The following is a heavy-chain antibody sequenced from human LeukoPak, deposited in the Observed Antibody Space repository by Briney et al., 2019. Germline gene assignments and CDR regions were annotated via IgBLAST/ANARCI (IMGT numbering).Heavy chain of an antibody. D-gene: IGHD5-12*01. Sequence: SETLSLTCTVSGGSISSYYWSWIRQPPGKGLEWIGYIYYSGSTNYNPSLKSRVTISVDTSKNQFSLKLSSVTAADTAVYYCARGKSGYDWGALDYWGQGTLVTVSS. J-gene: IGHJ4*02. CDR3: ARGKSGYDWGALDY. V-gene: IGHV4-59*01. CDR2: IYYSGST. CDR1: GGSISSYY.